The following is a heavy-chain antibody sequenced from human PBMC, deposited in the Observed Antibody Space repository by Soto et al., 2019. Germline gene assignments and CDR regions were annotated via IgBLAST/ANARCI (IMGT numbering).Heavy chain of an antibody. V-gene: IGHV3-23*01. D-gene: IGHD3-3*01. CDR3: AKDRTYYDFWSGYSPEYYFDY. J-gene: IGHJ4*02. CDR2: ISGSGGST. CDR1: GFTFSSYA. Sequence: EVQLLESGGGLVQPGGSLRLSCAASGFTFSSYAMSWVRQAPGKGLEWVSAISGSGGSTYYADSVKGRFNISRDNSKNTLYLQMNSLRAEDTAVYYCAKDRTYYDFWSGYSPEYYFDYWGQGTLVTVSS.